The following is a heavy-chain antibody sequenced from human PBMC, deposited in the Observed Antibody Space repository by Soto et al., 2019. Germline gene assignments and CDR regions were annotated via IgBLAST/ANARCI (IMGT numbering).Heavy chain of an antibody. J-gene: IGHJ4*02. CDR1: GYTFTSYG. V-gene: IGHV1-18*01. CDR3: AREMVRGVGSDY. CDR2: ISTYNGNT. Sequence: QVQLVQSGAEVKKPGASVKVSCKASGYTFTSYGISWVRQAPGQGLEWMGWISTYNGNTKYAQKLKSRVTMTTDTATSTAYMELRSLRSDDTAVFYCAREMVRGVGSDYWGQGTLVTVSS. D-gene: IGHD3-10*01.